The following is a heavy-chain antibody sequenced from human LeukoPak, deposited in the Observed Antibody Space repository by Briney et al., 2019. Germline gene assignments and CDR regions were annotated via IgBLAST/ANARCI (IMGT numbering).Heavy chain of an antibody. CDR3: APDWRFCRDEHCVGT. D-gene: IGHD3-3*01. CDR2: IHHSGTI. CDR1: GGSIRTNR. V-gene: IGHV4-59*01. Sequence: PSETLCLTRTVSGGSIRTNRWCWIRQPPGRGLEWIGYIHHSGTIDYNSSLKSRLTISMDTSKSQFSLKLTSVTAADTAVYYCAPDWRFCRDEHCVGTWGQETLV. J-gene: IGHJ4*02.